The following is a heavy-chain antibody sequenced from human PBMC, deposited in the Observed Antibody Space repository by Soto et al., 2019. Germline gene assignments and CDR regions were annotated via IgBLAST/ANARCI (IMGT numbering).Heavy chain of an antibody. Sequence: PSGSLRLACAASGYTFSSSDLPGCLQTPGKGLQGWAVIIYDSSNKYYAHSVKGRFTISRDNSKNTLSLQLNSVRAEDTAVYYFEREGTMVRRVIRSGYYGMDIWGQGTMVTVSS. CDR1: GYTFSSSD. D-gene: IGHD3-10*01. CDR2: IIYDSSNK. J-gene: IGHJ6*02. V-gene: IGHV3-33*01. CDR3: EREGTMVRRVIRSGYYGMDI.